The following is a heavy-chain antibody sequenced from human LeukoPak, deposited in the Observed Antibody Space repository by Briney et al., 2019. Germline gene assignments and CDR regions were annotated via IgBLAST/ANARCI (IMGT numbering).Heavy chain of an antibody. Sequence: PGRSLRLSCTTSGFTFCGHTMHWVRQATGEGLEGVGLIEDSSHGGTTEYASSVEGRFTISIDDSKTIAHLPMNSLKTEDTAVYYCTRDPGDTHSWYYFDYWGQGTLVTVSS. CDR2: IEDSSHGGTT. CDR1: GFTFCGHT. CDR3: TRDPGDTHSWYYFDY. D-gene: IGHD6-13*01. V-gene: IGHV3-49*04. J-gene: IGHJ4*02.